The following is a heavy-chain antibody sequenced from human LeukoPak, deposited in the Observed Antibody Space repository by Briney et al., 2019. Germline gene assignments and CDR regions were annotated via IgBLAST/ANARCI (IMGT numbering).Heavy chain of an antibody. V-gene: IGHV3-7*03. CDR3: AKVGSGYDFNYYYYMDV. CDR2: IKQDGSEK. CDR1: GFTLSSYW. Sequence: GGSLRLSCAASGFTLSSYWMSWVRQAPGKGLEWLANIKQDGSEKYYVDSVKGRFTISRDNAKNSLYLQMNSLRAEDTAVYYCAKVGSGYDFNYYYYMDVWGKGTTVTVSS. D-gene: IGHD5-12*01. J-gene: IGHJ6*03.